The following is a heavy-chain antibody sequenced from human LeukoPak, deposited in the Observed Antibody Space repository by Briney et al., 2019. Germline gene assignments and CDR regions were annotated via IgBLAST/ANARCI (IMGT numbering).Heavy chain of an antibody. Sequence: GGSLRLSCAPSGFTFSNYAMHLVCQAPGKGLEWVAFTRLDGSKKYHADSVKGRFTISRDNTKNTLYLQMNSLRPEDTAMYYCAILGTEILLAGLGYWGQATLVTVSS. CDR1: GFTFSNYA. CDR2: TRLDGSKK. CDR3: AILGTEILLAGLGY. J-gene: IGHJ4*02. D-gene: IGHD3-16*01. V-gene: IGHV3-30*02.